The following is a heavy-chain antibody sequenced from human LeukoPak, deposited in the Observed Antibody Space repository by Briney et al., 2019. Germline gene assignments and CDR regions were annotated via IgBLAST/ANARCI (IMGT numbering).Heavy chain of an antibody. Sequence: SGTLSLTCAVSGGSISSSNWWSWVRPPPGKGLEWIGEIYHSGSTNYNPSLKSRVTISVDKSKNQFSLKLSSVTAADTAVYYCARDSPQSRLVRAFDIWGQGTMVTVSS. D-gene: IGHD6-19*01. CDR1: GGSISSSNW. J-gene: IGHJ3*02. CDR2: IYHSGST. V-gene: IGHV4-4*02. CDR3: ARDSPQSRLVRAFDI.